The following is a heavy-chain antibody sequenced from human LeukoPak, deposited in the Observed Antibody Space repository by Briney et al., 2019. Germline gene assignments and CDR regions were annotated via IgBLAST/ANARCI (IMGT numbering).Heavy chain of an antibody. Sequence: GGSLRLSCAASGFTFSSYGMSWVGQAPGKGLEWVSGISDRGGTTYYADSVEGRFTISRDNSKNTLYLQMNNLRAEDTAVYYCATVTSGGSCYQSDYWGQGTLVTVSS. D-gene: IGHD2-15*01. CDR2: ISDRGGTT. J-gene: IGHJ4*02. CDR3: ATVTSGGSCYQSDY. V-gene: IGHV3-23*01. CDR1: GFTFSSYG.